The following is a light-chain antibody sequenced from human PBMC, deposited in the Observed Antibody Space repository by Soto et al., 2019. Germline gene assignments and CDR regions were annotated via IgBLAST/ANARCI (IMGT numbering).Light chain of an antibody. V-gene: IGKV3-20*01. CDR3: QQYGNSPLT. J-gene: IGKJ4*01. CDR2: GTS. CDR1: QNVNTNY. Sequence: ETVLTQSPGTLSLSPGARATLSCRASQNVNTNYFAWYQQKPGQAPRLLIYGTSGRATGIPDRFSASGSGTDFTLTISRLDPEDFAVYYCQQYGNSPLTFGGGTKVDIK.